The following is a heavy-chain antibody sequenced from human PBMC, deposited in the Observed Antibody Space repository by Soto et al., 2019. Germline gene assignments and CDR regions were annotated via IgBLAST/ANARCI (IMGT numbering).Heavy chain of an antibody. CDR3: AKMTSTGWYDPVFH. Sequence: QVQLVESGGALVKTRGSLRLSGVASGFSFSDYYISWVRQAPGKGLEWISYISGSSSNIYYADSVKGRFTISRDNAENSVFLQMNNLRAEDTARYYCAKMTSTGWYDPVFHWGQGTLVTVSS. V-gene: IGHV3-11*01. CDR2: ISGSSSNI. D-gene: IGHD6-19*01. J-gene: IGHJ4*02. CDR1: GFSFSDYY.